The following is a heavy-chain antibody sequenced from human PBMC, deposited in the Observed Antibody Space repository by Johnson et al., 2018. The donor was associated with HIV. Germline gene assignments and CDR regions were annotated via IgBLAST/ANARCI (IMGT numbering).Heavy chain of an antibody. D-gene: IGHD6-13*01. CDR3: AKEEGWDSREGAFDI. Sequence: QVQLVESGGGVVQPGGSLRLSCAASGFTFSSYGMHWVRQAPGKGLEWVAFIRYDGSNKYYAESVKGRFTISRDNSKNTLYLQMNSLRAEDTAVYYCAKEEGWDSREGAFDIWGQGTMVTVSS. CDR2: IRYDGSNK. J-gene: IGHJ3*02. V-gene: IGHV3-30*02. CDR1: GFTFSSYG.